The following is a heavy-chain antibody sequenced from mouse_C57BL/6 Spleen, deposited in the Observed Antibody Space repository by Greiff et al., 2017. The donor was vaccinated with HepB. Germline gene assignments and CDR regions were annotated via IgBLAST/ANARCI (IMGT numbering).Heavy chain of an antibody. CDR2: IYPGSGST. V-gene: IGHV1-55*01. CDR1: GYTFTSYW. CDR3: TRWGDYDGYWYFDV. Sequence: QVQLQQPGAELVKPGASVKMSCKASGYTFTSYWITWVKQRPGQGLEWIGDIYPGSGSTNYNEKFKSKATLTVDTSSSTAYMQLSSLTSEDSAVYYCTRWGDYDGYWYFDVWGTGTTVTVSS. J-gene: IGHJ1*03. D-gene: IGHD2-4*01.